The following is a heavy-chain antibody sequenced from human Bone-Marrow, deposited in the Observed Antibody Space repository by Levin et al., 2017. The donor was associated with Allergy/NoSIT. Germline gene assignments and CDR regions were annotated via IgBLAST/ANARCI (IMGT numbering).Heavy chain of an antibody. J-gene: IGHJ6*03. D-gene: IGHD2-21*02. CDR1: GFTLSLYW. Sequence: PGGSLRLSCAASGFTLSLYWMTWVRQAPGKGLEWVGSINQDGNERHCVDSVEGRFTISRDNAKKLLFLHMNNLRAEDEAIYYCAKVVEDSGVVPAAALQRKYYSYSSYYMDVWGTGTTVTVSS. CDR3: AKVVEDSGVVPAAALQRKYYSYSSYYMDV. V-gene: IGHV3-7*01. CDR2: INQDGNER.